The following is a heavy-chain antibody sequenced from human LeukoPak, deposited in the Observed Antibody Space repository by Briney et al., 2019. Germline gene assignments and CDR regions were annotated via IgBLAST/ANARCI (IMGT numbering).Heavy chain of an antibody. D-gene: IGHD1-26*01. CDR2: VSGSGGST. Sequence: PGGSLRLSCAASGFTFSSYAMTWVRQATGKGLEWVSTVSGSGGSTYYADSVKGRFTISRDNSKNTLYLQMNSLRAEDTAVYYCAREAGALDYWGQGTLVTVSS. V-gene: IGHV3-23*01. CDR1: GFTFSSYA. J-gene: IGHJ4*02. CDR3: AREAGALDY.